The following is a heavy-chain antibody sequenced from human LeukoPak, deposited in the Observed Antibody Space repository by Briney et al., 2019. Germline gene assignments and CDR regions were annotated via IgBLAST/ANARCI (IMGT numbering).Heavy chain of an antibody. Sequence: GGSLRFSCAASGFPFSPDWMSWVRQAPGKGLEWVAMIKKSGSETHYVDSVKGRFTISRDSARNSLYLQMSSLKADDTAVYYCASLDTAAIRTGGYWGQGTLVTVSS. CDR3: ASLDTAAIRTGGY. CDR1: GFPFSPDW. D-gene: IGHD5-18*01. V-gene: IGHV3-7*01. CDR2: IKKSGSET. J-gene: IGHJ4*02.